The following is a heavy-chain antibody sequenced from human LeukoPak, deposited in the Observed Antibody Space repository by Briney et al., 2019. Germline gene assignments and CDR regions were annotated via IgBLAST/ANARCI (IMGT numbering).Heavy chain of an antibody. V-gene: IGHV4-59*01. CDR3: ARDRERYFDWLPTFDYYGMDV. Sequence: SETLSLTCTVSGGSISSYYWSWIRQPPGKGLEWIGYIYYSGSTNYNPSLKSRVTISVDTSKNQFSLKLSSVTAADTAVYYCARDRERYFDWLPTFDYYGMDVRGQGTTVTVSS. CDR1: GGSISSYY. CDR2: IYYSGST. J-gene: IGHJ6*02. D-gene: IGHD3-9*01.